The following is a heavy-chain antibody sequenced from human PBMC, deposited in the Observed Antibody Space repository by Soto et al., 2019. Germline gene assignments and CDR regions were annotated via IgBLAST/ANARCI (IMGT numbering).Heavy chain of an antibody. CDR1: GGSITIDNYY. D-gene: IGHD2-15*01. CDR2: IYYTGTT. J-gene: IGHJ1*01. CDR3: ARIFGSLDDHFED. Sequence: QLQLQESGPGLVKPSETLSLTCSVSGGSITIDNYYWGWIRQPPGKALGWIATIYYTGTTYNSPPLKTPATISMDTSKNQCSLRLTSVTATDTAVYYCARIFGSLDDHFEDWGQGVLVTVSS. V-gene: IGHV4-39*01.